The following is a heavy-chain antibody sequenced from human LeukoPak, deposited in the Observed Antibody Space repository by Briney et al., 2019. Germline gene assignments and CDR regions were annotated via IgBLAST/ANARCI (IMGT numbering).Heavy chain of an antibody. CDR2: IYSDNT. CDR1: GFTVSTNS. CDR3: AREVSSYGYYFDY. V-gene: IGHV3-53*01. J-gene: IGHJ4*02. D-gene: IGHD5-18*01. Sequence: PGGSLRLSCTVSGFTVSTNSMSWVRQAPGKGLEWVSFIYSDNTHYSDSVKGRFTISRDNSKNTLYLQMSSLRAEDTAVYYCAREVSSYGYYFDYWGQGTLVTVSS.